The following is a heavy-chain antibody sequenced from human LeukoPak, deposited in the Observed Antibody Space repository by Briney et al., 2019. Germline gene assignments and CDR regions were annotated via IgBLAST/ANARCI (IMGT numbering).Heavy chain of an antibody. J-gene: IGHJ4*02. CDR3: ARQIQDSSGWGWYFDY. CDR2: IYTSGST. Sequence: PSETLSLTCTVSGGSISSYYWSWIRQPAGKGLEWIGRIYTSGSTNYNPSLKSRVTMSVDTSKNQFSLKLSSVTAADTAVYYCARQIQDSSGWGWYFDYWGQGTLVTVSS. CDR1: GGSISSYY. D-gene: IGHD6-19*01. V-gene: IGHV4-4*07.